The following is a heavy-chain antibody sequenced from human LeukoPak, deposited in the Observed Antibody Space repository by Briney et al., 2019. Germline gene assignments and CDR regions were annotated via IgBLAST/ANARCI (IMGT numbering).Heavy chain of an antibody. CDR2: ISTYNGDT. D-gene: IGHD6-19*01. CDR3: ARANCLAVAGSVYDYYYYMDV. V-gene: IGHV1-18*01. J-gene: IGHJ6*03. CDR1: GYTFLSYG. Sequence: ASVKVSCKASGYTFLSYGISWVRHVPGQGLEWLGRISTYNGDTKYAQKLQGRATMTTDTPTSTAYMELRSLRFDDTATYYCARANCLAVAGSVYDYYYYMDVWGTGTTVTISS.